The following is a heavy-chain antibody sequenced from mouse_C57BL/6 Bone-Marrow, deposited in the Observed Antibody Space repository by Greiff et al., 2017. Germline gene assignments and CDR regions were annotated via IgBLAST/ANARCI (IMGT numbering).Heavy chain of an antibody. Sequence: EVQLQQSGAELVRPGASVKLSCTASGFNIKADYMHWVKPRPEQGLEWIGRIDPENGDTEYDSKFQGKATITADTSSNTAYLQLRSLTSEDTAVYYCTTWWCPLFAYWGQGTIVTVSA. CDR2: IDPENGDT. J-gene: IGHJ3*01. CDR1: GFNIKADY. D-gene: IGHD1-1*02. V-gene: IGHV14-4*01. CDR3: TTWWCPLFAY.